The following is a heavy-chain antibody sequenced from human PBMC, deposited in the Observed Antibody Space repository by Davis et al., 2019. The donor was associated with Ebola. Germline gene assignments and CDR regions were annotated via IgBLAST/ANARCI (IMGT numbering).Heavy chain of an antibody. CDR1: GLPFNSDW. D-gene: IGHD2-21*02. Sequence: HTGGSLRLSCAASGLPFNSDWMHWVRQAPGKGLVWVSRVNPDGSRTAYADSVKGRFTVSRDNAKDTLYLQMNSLRAEDTAVYYCARGRDCGGGCYGLPYHGMDVWGQGTTVTVAS. V-gene: IGHV3-74*01. J-gene: IGHJ6*02. CDR3: ARGRDCGGGCYGLPYHGMDV. CDR2: VNPDGSRT.